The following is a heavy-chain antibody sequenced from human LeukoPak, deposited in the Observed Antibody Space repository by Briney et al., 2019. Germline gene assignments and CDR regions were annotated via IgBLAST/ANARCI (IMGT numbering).Heavy chain of an antibody. J-gene: IGHJ3*02. Sequence: GGSLRLSCLTSGFTLSTNAMSWVRQAPGKGLEWISGISGSGASTYYADSVKGRFTISRDDSRNTLYLQMNSLRGDDTAVYYCARTHAFDIWGRGTMVTVSS. CDR1: GFTLSTNA. CDR3: ARTHAFDI. CDR2: ISGSGAST. V-gene: IGHV3-23*01. D-gene: IGHD1/OR15-1a*01.